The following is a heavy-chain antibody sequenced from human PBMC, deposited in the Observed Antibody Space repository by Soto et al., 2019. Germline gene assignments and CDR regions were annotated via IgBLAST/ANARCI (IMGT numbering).Heavy chain of an antibody. CDR2: ISVYTGNT. CDR3: ARGDYHFDY. V-gene: IGHV1-18*01. J-gene: IGHJ4*02. CDR1: GYTFNSYG. Sequence: QVQLVQSGAEVKKPGASVKVSCKASGYTFNSYGIAWVRQAPGQGLEWVSWISVYTGNTYYAQTCQGRVTRTTDTSTSTAYMELRSLTSDDTADYYCARGDYHFDYWGQGTLVTVSS. D-gene: IGHD4-17*01.